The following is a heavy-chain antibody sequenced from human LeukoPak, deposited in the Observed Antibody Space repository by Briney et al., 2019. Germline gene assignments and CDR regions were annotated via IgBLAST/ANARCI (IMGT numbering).Heavy chain of an antibody. CDR1: GGSISSSNW. V-gene: IGHV4-4*02. Sequence: SETLSLTCIVSGGSISSSNWWSWVRQPPGQGLEWIGEIYHSGSTNYNPSLKSRVTISVDKSKNQFSLKLSSVTAADTAVYYCARDWYSSSWYYWGQGTLVTVSS. J-gene: IGHJ4*02. CDR3: ARDWYSSSWYY. CDR2: IYHSGST. D-gene: IGHD6-13*01.